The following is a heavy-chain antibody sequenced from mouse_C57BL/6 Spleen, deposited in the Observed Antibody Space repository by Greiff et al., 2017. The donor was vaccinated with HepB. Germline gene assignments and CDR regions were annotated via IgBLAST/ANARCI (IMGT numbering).Heavy chain of an antibody. Sequence: LQESGAELVKPGASVKISCKASGYAFSSYWMNWVKQRPGKGLEWIGQIYPGDGDTNYNGKFKGKATLTADKSSSTAYMQLSSLTSEDSAVYFCARTTVVDYAMDYWGQGTSVTVSS. J-gene: IGHJ4*01. CDR2: IYPGDGDT. V-gene: IGHV1-80*01. CDR1: GYAFSSYW. CDR3: ARTTVVDYAMDY. D-gene: IGHD1-1*01.